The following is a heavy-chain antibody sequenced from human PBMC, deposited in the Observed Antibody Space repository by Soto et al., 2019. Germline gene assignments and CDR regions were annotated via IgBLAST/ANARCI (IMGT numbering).Heavy chain of an antibody. J-gene: IGHJ4*02. D-gene: IGHD3-22*01. V-gene: IGHV4-61*03. CDR1: GASVSSGDYY. CDR2: IYFSGAT. CDR3: VRVHADDSSVYFVDY. Sequence: QVQLQEAGPGLVKPSETLALNCSVSGASVSSGDYYWSWIRQPPGKGLEWIGYIYFSGATSYAPSLKSRVSISIDTSNDRFFLKIKSVTAADTAFYYCVRVHADDSSVYFVDYGGQGLLVSVSS.